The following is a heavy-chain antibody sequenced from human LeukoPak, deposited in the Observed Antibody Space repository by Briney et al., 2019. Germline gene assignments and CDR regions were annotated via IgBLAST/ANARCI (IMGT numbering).Heavy chain of an antibody. Sequence: GASVKVSCKASGYTFTGYYMHWVRQAPGQGLEWMGRINANSGGTNYAQKFQGRVTMTRDTSISTAYMELSRLRSDDTAVYYCARDPPGYSSGWYILDEYWGQGTLVTVSS. J-gene: IGHJ4*02. V-gene: IGHV1-2*06. D-gene: IGHD6-19*01. CDR3: ARDPPGYSSGWYILDEY. CDR2: INANSGGT. CDR1: GYTFTGYY.